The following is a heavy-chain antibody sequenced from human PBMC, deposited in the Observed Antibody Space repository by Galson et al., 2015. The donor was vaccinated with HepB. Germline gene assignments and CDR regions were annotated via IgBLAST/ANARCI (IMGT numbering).Heavy chain of an antibody. V-gene: IGHV4-61*08. CDR1: YGSVRSHGSY. J-gene: IGHJ5*02. D-gene: IGHD2-15*01. Sequence: ETLSLTCAVSYGSVRSHGSYWSWIRQPPGKGLEWIGYVYFSGSSNYNPSLKSRVSISVDTSKNQFSLKLTSVTAADTAVYYCARETFQGCSSGRSCANWLDPWGQGTLVVVSS. CDR3: ARETFQGCSSGRSCANWLDP. CDR2: VYFSGSS.